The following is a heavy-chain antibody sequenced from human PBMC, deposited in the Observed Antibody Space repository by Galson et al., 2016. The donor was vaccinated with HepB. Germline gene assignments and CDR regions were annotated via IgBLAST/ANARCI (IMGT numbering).Heavy chain of an antibody. D-gene: IGHD4-23*01. CDR2: IYPGESDA. Sequence: QSGAAVKKPGESLKISCKGSGYMFTDYWIGWVRQMPGKGLDWMGIIYPGESDARYSPSFQGQVTISADNSTRTAYLQWSRLKASDTAMYYCVTQRRGDHGANIFVWRYGLRTYRFELDYWGQGTLVTVSS. CDR1: GYMFTDYW. J-gene: IGHJ4*02. CDR3: VTQRRGDHGANIFVWRYGLRTYRFELDY. V-gene: IGHV5-51*01.